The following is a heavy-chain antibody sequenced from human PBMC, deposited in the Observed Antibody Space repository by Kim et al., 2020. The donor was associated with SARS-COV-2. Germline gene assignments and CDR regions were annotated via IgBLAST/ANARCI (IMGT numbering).Heavy chain of an antibody. CDR3: AKVNYYDSSGYLDY. J-gene: IGHJ4*02. D-gene: IGHD3-22*01. CDR1: GFTFNNYG. Sequence: GGSLRLSCAASGFTFNNYGMHWVRQAPGKGLEWVAVISHDGSNEYYADSVKGRFTISRDNSNNTLYLQMNSLRAEDTAVYYCAKVNYYDSSGYLDYWGQGTLVTVSS. CDR2: ISHDGSNE. V-gene: IGHV3-30*18.